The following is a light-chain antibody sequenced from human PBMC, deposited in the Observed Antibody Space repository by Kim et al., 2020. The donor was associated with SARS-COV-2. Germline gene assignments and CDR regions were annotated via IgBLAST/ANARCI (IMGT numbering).Light chain of an antibody. Sequence: DIQMTQSPSTLSASVGDRVSITCRASQSISSWLAWYQQKPGKAPKLLIHKASTLEGAVPSRFSGSESGTEFTLTISSLQTDDFATYYCQQYKSYPWTFGHETKVDIK. CDR3: QQYKSYPWT. CDR1: QSISSW. V-gene: IGKV1-5*03. J-gene: IGKJ1*01. CDR2: KAS.